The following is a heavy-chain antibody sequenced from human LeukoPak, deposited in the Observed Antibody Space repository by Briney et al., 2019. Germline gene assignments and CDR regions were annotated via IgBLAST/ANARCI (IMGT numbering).Heavy chain of an antibody. D-gene: IGHD3-3*01. CDR2: INPNSGGT. CDR1: GYTFTGYY. CDR3: ARGAPYDFWSGYYTGPDAFDI. J-gene: IGHJ3*02. V-gene: IGHV1-2*02. Sequence: ASVKVSCKASGYTFTGYYMHWVRQAPGQGLGWMGWINPNSGGTNYAQKFQGRVTMTRDTSISTAYMELSRLRSDDTAVYYCARGAPYDFWSGYYTGPDAFDIWGQGTMVTVSS.